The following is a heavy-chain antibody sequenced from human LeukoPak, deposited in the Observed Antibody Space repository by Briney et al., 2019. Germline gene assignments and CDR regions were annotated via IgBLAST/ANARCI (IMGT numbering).Heavy chain of an antibody. CDR3: ARDRVRRSGTGGAFDI. CDR2: ISVYNGKI. CDR1: GYTFTNSD. V-gene: IGHV1-18*01. J-gene: IGHJ3*02. D-gene: IGHD2-2*01. Sequence: ASVKVSCKASGYTFTNSDINWVRQAPGQGLEWMGWISVYNGKINYAQKLQGRVTMTTDTSTSTAYMELRSLRSDDTAMYYCARDRVRRSGTGGAFDIWGQGTMVTVSS.